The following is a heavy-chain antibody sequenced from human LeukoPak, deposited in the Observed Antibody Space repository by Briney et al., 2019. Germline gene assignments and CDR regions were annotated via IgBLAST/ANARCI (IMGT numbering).Heavy chain of an antibody. CDR3: ARGIMVRGVISRFDP. CDR2: IYYSGST. J-gene: IGHJ5*02. D-gene: IGHD3-10*01. V-gene: IGHV4-59*01. CDR1: GGSISSYY. Sequence: PSETLSLTCTVSGGSISSYYWSWIRQPPGKGLEWIGYIYYSGSTNYNPSLKSRVTISVDTSKNQFSLKLSSVTAADTAVYYCARGIMVRGVISRFDPWGQGTLVTVSS.